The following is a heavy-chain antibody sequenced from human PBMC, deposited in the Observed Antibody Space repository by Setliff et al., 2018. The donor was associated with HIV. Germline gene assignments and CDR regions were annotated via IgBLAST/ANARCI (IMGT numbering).Heavy chain of an antibody. CDR3: ARAGSAAASPLDY. CDR2: IYHSGST. CDR1: GYSISSGHY. V-gene: IGHV4-38-2*02. Sequence: SETLSLTCTVSGYSISSGHYWGWIRQPPGKGLEWIGSIYHSGSTYYNPSLKSRVTISIDTSKNQFSLKLTSVTAADTAVYYCARAGSAAASPLDYWGQGTLVTVSS. J-gene: IGHJ4*02. D-gene: IGHD6-6*01.